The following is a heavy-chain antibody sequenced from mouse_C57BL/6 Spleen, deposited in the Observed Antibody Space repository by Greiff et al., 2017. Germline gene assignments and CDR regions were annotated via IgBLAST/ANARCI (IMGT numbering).Heavy chain of an antibody. Sequence: EVHLVESGGGLVKPGGSLKLSCAASGFTFSDYGMHWVRQAPEKGLEWVAYISSGSSTFYYADTVSGRFTISRDNAKNTLFLQMTSLRYEDTAMYYCASSYYDAMDYWGQGTSVTVSS. CDR1: GFTFSDYG. CDR2: ISSGSSTF. V-gene: IGHV5-17*01. D-gene: IGHD1-1*01. J-gene: IGHJ4*01. CDR3: ASSYYDAMDY.